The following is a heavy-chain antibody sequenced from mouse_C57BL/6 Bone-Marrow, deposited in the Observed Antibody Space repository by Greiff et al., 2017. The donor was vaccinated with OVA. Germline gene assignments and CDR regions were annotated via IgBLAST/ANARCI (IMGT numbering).Heavy chain of an antibody. CDR1: GYSITSGYY. V-gene: IGHV3-6*01. Sequence: EVKLQESGPGLVKPSQSLSLTCSVTGYSITSGYYWNWIRQFPGNKLEWMGYISYDGSNNYNPSLKNRISITRDTSKNQFFLKLNSVTTEDTATYYCAYYGRDYAMDYWGQGTSVTVSS. CDR2: ISYDGSN. CDR3: AYYGRDYAMDY. J-gene: IGHJ4*01. D-gene: IGHD1-1*01.